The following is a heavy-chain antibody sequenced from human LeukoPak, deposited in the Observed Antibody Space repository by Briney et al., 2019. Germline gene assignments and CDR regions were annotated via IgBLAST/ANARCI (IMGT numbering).Heavy chain of an antibody. CDR1: GGSVSSGSYY. CDR3: ARFNHICSGGSCYFDY. Sequence: SETLSLTCTVSGGSVSSGSYYWSWIRQPPGKGLEWIGYIYYSGSTNYNPSLKSRVTISVDTSKNQFSLKLSSVTAADTAVYYCARFNHICSGGSCYFDYWGQGTLVTVSP. V-gene: IGHV4-61*01. D-gene: IGHD2-15*01. CDR2: IYYSGST. J-gene: IGHJ4*02.